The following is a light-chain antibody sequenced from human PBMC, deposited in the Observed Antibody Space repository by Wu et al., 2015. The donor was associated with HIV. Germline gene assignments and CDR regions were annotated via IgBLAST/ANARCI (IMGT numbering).Light chain of an antibody. J-gene: IGKJ4*01. CDR2: DAS. CDR1: QDIDKY. CDR3: QQYDSLMIT. Sequence: DIQMTQSPSSLSASVGDRVTITCQASQDIDKYLSWYQQNAGKAPKLLIYDASNLETGVTSRFSGSGFGTTFTFTISNLQPEDIATYYCQQYDSLMITFGGGTKVEIK. V-gene: IGKV1-33*01.